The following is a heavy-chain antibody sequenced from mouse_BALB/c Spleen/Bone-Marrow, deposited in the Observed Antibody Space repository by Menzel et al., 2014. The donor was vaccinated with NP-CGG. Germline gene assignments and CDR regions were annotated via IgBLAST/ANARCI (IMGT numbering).Heavy chain of an antibody. CDR1: GYSITSGYY. CDR2: ISYDGSN. Sequence: EVQLQQSGPGLVKPSQSLSLTCSVTGYSITSGYYWNWIRQFPGNKLEWMGYISYDGSNDYNPSLKNRISITRDTSKNQFFLKLNSVTAEDAGTYYCARLRGYFAMDYCGQGTSVTVSS. CDR3: ARLRGYFAMDY. V-gene: IGHV3-6*02. J-gene: IGHJ4*01. D-gene: IGHD1-1*01.